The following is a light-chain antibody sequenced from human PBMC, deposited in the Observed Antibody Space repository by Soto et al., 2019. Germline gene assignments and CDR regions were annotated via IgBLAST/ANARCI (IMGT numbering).Light chain of an antibody. Sequence: QSALAQPPSASGSPGQSVPISCTGTSSDVGGYNFVSWYQQHPGKAPKVIIYEVTKRPSGVPDRFSGSRSGNTASLTVSGLQAEDEADYYCSSYAGSHNVFGTGTKLTVL. CDR2: EVT. J-gene: IGLJ1*01. CDR1: SSDVGGYNF. CDR3: SSYAGSHNV. V-gene: IGLV2-8*01.